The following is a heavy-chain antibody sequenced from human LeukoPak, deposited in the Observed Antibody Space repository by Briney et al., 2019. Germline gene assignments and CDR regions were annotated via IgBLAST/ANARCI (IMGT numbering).Heavy chain of an antibody. CDR1: GYSISSGYF. D-gene: IGHD6-13*01. Sequence: SETLSLTCTVSGYSISSGYFWGWIRQPPGKGLEWIGTIYNSGSTYYNASLESRVTISVDTSKNQFSLKLSSVTAADTAVYYCARAYSSSWYFNWFDPLGQETLVTVSS. J-gene: IGHJ5*02. CDR2: IYNSGST. V-gene: IGHV4-38-2*02. CDR3: ARAYSSSWYFNWFDP.